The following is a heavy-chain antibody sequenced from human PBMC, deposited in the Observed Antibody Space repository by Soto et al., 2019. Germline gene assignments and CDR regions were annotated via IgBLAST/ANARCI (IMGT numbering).Heavy chain of an antibody. J-gene: IGHJ4*02. Sequence: QVQLVQSGVEVKKPGASVKVSCKASGYKFNTYGITWVRQAPGQGLEWMGWISGNNGNTKYPQKFQGRVTMTTDTSTSAAYMELRSLRSDDTAVYYCARDMWRFGSGSYSVDYWGQGTPVTVSS. CDR2: ISGNNGNT. V-gene: IGHV1-18*01. D-gene: IGHD3-10*01. CDR3: ARDMWRFGSGSYSVDY. CDR1: GYKFNTYG.